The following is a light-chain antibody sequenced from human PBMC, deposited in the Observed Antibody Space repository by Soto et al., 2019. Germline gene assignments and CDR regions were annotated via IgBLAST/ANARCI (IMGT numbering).Light chain of an antibody. CDR1: SSNIGARYD. Sequence: QAVVTQPPSVSGAPGQRVTISCTGSSSNIGARYDVHWYLQLPGTAPKLLIYAYTKRPSGVPDRFSGSKSGTSASLAITGLQAEDEADYYCQSYDTSLSVVFGGGTKLTVL. V-gene: IGLV1-40*01. CDR2: AYT. J-gene: IGLJ2*01. CDR3: QSYDTSLSVV.